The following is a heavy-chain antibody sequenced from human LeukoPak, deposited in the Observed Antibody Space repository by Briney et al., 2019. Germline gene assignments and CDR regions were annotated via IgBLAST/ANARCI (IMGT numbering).Heavy chain of an antibody. D-gene: IGHD3-22*01. Sequence: SETLSLTCTVSSYSITSGYYWGWIRQPPGKGLEWIGSIYHTGSTYYNPSLKSRVTISVDTSKNQFSLNLSSVTAADTAMYYCARGLYYYDSSGYYPRFDYWGRGTLVTVSS. V-gene: IGHV4-38-2*02. CDR3: ARGLYYYDSSGYYPRFDY. J-gene: IGHJ4*02. CDR1: SYSITSGYY. CDR2: IYHTGST.